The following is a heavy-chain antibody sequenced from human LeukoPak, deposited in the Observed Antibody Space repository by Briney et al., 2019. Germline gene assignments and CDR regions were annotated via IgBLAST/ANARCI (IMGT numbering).Heavy chain of an antibody. CDR2: IIPIFGTA. D-gene: IGHD4-17*01. Sequence: ASVKVSCKASGGTFSSYAISWVRQAPGQGLEWMGGIIPIFGTANYAQKFQGRVTITADKSTSTAYMELSSLRSEDTAVYYCARGGDYGDYVYDYWGQEPWSPSPQ. CDR3: ARGGDYGDYVYDY. V-gene: IGHV1-69*06. J-gene: IGHJ4*01. CDR1: GGTFSSYA.